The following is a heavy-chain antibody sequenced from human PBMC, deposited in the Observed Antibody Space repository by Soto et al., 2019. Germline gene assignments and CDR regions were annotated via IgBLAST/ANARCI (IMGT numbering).Heavy chain of an antibody. Sequence: PGGSLRLSCAASGFTFSSYAMSWVRQAPGKGLEWVSAISGSGGSTYYADSVKGRFTISRGNSKNTLYLQMNSLRAEDTAVYYCAKDRRVVVVPAAMSGNAFDIWGQGTMVTVSS. CDR1: GFTFSSYA. V-gene: IGHV3-23*01. D-gene: IGHD2-2*01. J-gene: IGHJ3*02. CDR3: AKDRRVVVVPAAMSGNAFDI. CDR2: ISGSGGST.